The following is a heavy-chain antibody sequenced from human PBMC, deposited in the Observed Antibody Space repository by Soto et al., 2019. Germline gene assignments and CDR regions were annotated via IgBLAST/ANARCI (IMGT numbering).Heavy chain of an antibody. CDR3: AFSSGWRDFDY. J-gene: IGHJ4*02. V-gene: IGHV4-34*01. Sequence: SETLSLTCAVYGGSFSGYYWSWIRQPPGKGLEWIGEINHSGSTNYNPSLKSRVTISVDTSKNQFSLKLSSVTAADTAVYYCAFSSGWRDFDYWGQGTLVTVSS. D-gene: IGHD6-19*01. CDR1: GGSFSGYY. CDR2: INHSGST.